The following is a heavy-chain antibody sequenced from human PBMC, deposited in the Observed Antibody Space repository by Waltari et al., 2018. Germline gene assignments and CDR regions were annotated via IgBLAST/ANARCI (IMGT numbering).Heavy chain of an antibody. Sequence: QVQLQQWGAGLLKPSETLSLTCAVYGGSFSGYYWSWVRQPPGKGLEWIGEINHSGSTNYNPSLKIRVTISVDTSKNQFSLKLSSVTAADTAVYYCARGSYGDYYFDYWGQGTLVTVSS. CDR2: INHSGST. J-gene: IGHJ4*02. V-gene: IGHV4-34*01. CDR3: ARGSYGDYYFDY. D-gene: IGHD4-17*01. CDR1: GGSFSGYY.